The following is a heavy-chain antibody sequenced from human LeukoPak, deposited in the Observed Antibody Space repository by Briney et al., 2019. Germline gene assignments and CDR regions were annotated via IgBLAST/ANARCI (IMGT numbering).Heavy chain of an antibody. D-gene: IGHD3-22*01. J-gene: IGHJ4*02. CDR2: IYSDGTT. Sequence: PSETLSLTCSISGASTTSYYWNWIRQAPGKGLEWIGYIYSDGTTSYSPSLRSRVTISIDTSRNQFSLKLSSVTAADAAVYYCARDTRSYDTSGYYYFDYWGQGALVTVSS. CDR3: ARDTRSYDTSGYYYFDY. V-gene: IGHV4-59*01. CDR1: GASTTSYY.